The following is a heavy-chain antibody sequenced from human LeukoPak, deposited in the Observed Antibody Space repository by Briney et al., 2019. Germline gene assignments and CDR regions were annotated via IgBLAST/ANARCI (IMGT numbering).Heavy chain of an antibody. CDR3: AKVRWGSDNALDS. J-gene: IGHJ4*02. V-gene: IGHV3-74*01. D-gene: IGHD3-16*01. Sequence: GGSLRLSCAASGFTFSSYGMHWVRQAPGKGLVWVSRINSDGINTSYADSVKGRITISRDNSMNTLYLQMNSLRAEDTAVYYCAKVRWGSDNALDSWGQGTLVTGSS. CDR1: GFTFSSYG. CDR2: INSDGINT.